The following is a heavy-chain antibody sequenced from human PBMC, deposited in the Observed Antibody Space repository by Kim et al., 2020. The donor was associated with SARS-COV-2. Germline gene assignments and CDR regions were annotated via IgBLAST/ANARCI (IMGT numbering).Heavy chain of an antibody. J-gene: IGHJ6*02. Sequence: GGSLRLSCAASGFTFSNAWMSWVRQAPGKGLEWVGRIKSKTDGGTTDYAAPVKGRFTISRDDSKNMLYLQMNSQKTEDTAVYYCATRRYDFWRDSRSYYYYGMDVWGQGTTVTVSS. V-gene: IGHV3-15*01. D-gene: IGHD3-3*01. CDR3: ATRRYDFWRDSRSYYYYGMDV. CDR1: GFTFSNAW. CDR2: IKSKTDGGTT.